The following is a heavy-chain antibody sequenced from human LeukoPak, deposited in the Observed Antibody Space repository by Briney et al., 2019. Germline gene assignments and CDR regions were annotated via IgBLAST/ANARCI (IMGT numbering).Heavy chain of an antibody. V-gene: IGHV3-33*01. CDR3: ARDYYDSSGYYTGFDY. J-gene: IGHJ4*02. CDR2: IWYDGSNK. D-gene: IGHD3-22*01. CDR1: GFTFSSYG. Sequence: GGSLRLSCAASGFTFSSYGMHWVRQAPGKGLEWVAVIWYDGSNKYYADSVKGRFTISGDNSKNTPYLQMNSLRAEDTAVYYCARDYYDSSGYYTGFDYWGQGTLVTVSS.